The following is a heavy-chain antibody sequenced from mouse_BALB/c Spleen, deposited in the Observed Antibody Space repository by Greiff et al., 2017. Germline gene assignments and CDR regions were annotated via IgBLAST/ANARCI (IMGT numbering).Heavy chain of an antibody. D-gene: IGHD1-1*01. CDR1: GFTFSSYA. J-gene: IGHJ3*01. CDR2: ISSGGSYT. V-gene: IGHV5-9-4*01. Sequence: EVKLVESGGGLVKPGGSLKLSCAASGFTFSSYAMSWVRQSPEKRLEWVAEISSGGSYTYYPDTVTGRFTISRDNAKNTLYLEMSSLRSEDTAMYYCARNYGSSYGWFAYWGQGTLVTVSA. CDR3: ARNYGSSYGWFAY.